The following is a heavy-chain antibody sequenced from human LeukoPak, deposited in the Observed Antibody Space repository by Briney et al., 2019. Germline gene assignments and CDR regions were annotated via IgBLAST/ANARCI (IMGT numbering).Heavy chain of an antibody. CDR1: GGSISSGSYY. V-gene: IGHV4-61*02. J-gene: IGHJ4*02. CDR2: IYTSGST. CDR3: ARGRGIAARRWDY. D-gene: IGHD6-6*01. Sequence: SETLSLACTVSGGSISSGSYYWSWIRQPAGKGLEWMGRIYTSGSTNYNPSLKSRATISVDTSKNQFSLKLSSVPAADTAVYYCARGRGIAARRWDYWGQGTLVTVSS.